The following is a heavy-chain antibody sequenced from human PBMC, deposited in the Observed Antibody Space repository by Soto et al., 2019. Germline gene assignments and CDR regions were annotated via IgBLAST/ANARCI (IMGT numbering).Heavy chain of an antibody. V-gene: IGHV3-30-3*01. CDR2: ISYDGSNK. CDR3: ARDKDWSGYLLGSYYGMDV. J-gene: IGHJ6*02. D-gene: IGHD3-3*01. Sequence: QVQLVESGGGVVQPGRSLRLSCAASGFTFSSYAMHWVRQAPGKGLEWVAVISYDGSNKYYADSVKGRFTISRDNSKNTLYLQMNSLRAEDTAVYYCARDKDWSGYLLGSYYGMDVWGQGTTVTVSS. CDR1: GFTFSSYA.